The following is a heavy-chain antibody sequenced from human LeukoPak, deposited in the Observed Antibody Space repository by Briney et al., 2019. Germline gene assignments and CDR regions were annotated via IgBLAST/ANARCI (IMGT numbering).Heavy chain of an antibody. Sequence: PGGSLRLSCAASGFTFSSYGMHWVRQAPGKGLEWVAVISYDGSNKYYADSVKGRFTISRDNSKNTLYLQMNSLRAEDTAVYYCANAGDYYDSSGYRLFDYWGQGTLVTVSS. D-gene: IGHD3-22*01. CDR1: GFTFSSYG. CDR2: ISYDGSNK. V-gene: IGHV3-30*18. J-gene: IGHJ4*02. CDR3: ANAGDYYDSSGYRLFDY.